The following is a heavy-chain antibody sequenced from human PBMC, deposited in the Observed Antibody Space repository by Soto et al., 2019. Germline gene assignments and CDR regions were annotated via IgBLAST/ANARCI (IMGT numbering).Heavy chain of an antibody. Sequence: GSLRLSCTASGLTFSTFAMSWVRQSPGKGLEWVSTISGNGGATFYADSVKGRFTIYRDNSKKTLYLQMNGLRAEDTAVYYCAPRLTIFGIVKLSTWFDPRGQGTLVTVSS. CDR2: ISGNGGAT. V-gene: IGHV3-23*01. CDR1: GLTFSTFA. D-gene: IGHD3-3*01. J-gene: IGHJ5*02. CDR3: APRLTIFGIVKLSTWFDP.